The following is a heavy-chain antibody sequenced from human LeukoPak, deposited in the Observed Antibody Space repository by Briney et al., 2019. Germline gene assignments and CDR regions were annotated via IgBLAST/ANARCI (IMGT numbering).Heavy chain of an antibody. CDR3: ARASVSDYGMDV. CDR2: ISYDGSNK. V-gene: IGHV3-30-3*01. Sequence: GGSLRLSCAASGFTFSSYAMHLVRQAPGKGLEWVAVISYDGSNKYYPDSVKGRFTISRDNSKNTLYLQMNSLRAEDTAVYYCARASVSDYGMDVWGQGTTVTVSS. CDR1: GFTFSSYA. J-gene: IGHJ6*02. D-gene: IGHD5/OR15-5a*01.